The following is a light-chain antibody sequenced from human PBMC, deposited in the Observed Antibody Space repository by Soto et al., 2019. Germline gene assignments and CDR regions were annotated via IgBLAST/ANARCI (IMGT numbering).Light chain of an antibody. CDR2: KSS. CDR3: QHYNTYTWT. Sequence: DIQMTQSPSTLSASVGDRVSITCRASQSISTYLAWYQQKPGKAPKLLIYKSSSLGSGLPSRFSGSGSGTDCTLTISRLQPDDSATYYGQHYNTYTWTFGLGTRVE. V-gene: IGKV1-5*03. CDR1: QSISTY. J-gene: IGKJ1*01.